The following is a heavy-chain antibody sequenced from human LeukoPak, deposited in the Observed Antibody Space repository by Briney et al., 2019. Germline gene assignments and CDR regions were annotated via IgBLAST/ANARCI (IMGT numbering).Heavy chain of an antibody. V-gene: IGHV1-46*01. J-gene: IGHJ4*02. CDR1: GYTFTSNY. Sequence: ASVKVSCKAFGYTFTSNYMHWVRQAPGQGPEWMGVISPSGGSTTYAQKFQGRVTLTRDTSTSTVYMELSSLRSEDTAVYYCARDHQGGVVTFDYWGQGTLVTVSS. CDR2: ISPSGGST. D-gene: IGHD2-15*01. CDR3: ARDHQGGVVTFDY.